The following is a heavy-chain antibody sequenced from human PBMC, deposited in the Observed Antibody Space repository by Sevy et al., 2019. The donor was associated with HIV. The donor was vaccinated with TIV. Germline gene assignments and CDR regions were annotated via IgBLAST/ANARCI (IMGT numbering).Heavy chain of an antibody. J-gene: IGHJ5*02. CDR3: ARAPVATIELNWFDP. V-gene: IGHV1-69*13. CDR1: GGTFSSYA. CDR2: IIPIFGTA. Sequence: ASVKVSCKASGGTFSSYAISWVRQAPGQGLEWMGGIIPIFGTANYAQKFQGRVTITADECTSTAYMELSSLRSEETAVYYCARAPVATIELNWFDPWGQGTLVTVSS. D-gene: IGHD5-12*01.